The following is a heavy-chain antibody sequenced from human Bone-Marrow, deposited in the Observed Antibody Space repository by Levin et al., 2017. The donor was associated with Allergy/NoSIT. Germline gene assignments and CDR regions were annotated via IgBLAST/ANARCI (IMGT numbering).Heavy chain of an antibody. Sequence: GGSLRLSCAASGFTVSSNHMSWVRQAPGKGLEWVSLIYSGGRGYYADSVRGRFTISRDNSKNTLYLQLNSLRAEDTAVYYCAIYGSGNDYSALDIWGQGTMVTVSS. CDR2: IYSGGRG. J-gene: IGHJ3*02. CDR1: GFTVSSNH. V-gene: IGHV3-53*01. CDR3: AIYGSGNDYSALDI. D-gene: IGHD3-10*01.